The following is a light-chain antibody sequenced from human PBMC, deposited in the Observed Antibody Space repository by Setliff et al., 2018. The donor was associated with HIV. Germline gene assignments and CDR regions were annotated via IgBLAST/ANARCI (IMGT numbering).Light chain of an antibody. Sequence: QSALTQPRSVSGPPGQSVTISCTTTSTDVGGYDSVSWYQQLPGKAPKLMIYDVNKRPSGIPDRFSGSKSGNTASLTISGLQAADEADYYCCSYGGPSTFYVFGTGTKVTVL. V-gene: IGLV2-11*01. J-gene: IGLJ1*01. CDR1: STDVGGYDS. CDR3: CSYGGPSTFYV. CDR2: DVN.